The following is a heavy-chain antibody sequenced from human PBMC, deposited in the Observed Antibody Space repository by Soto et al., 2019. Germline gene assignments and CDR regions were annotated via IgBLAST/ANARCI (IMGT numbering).Heavy chain of an antibody. Sequence: LRLSCAASGFTFSSYAMSWVRQAPGKGLEWVSAISGSGGSTYYADSVKGRFTISRDNSKNTLYLQMNSLRAEDTAVYYCAKDPDPYSSGWYYFDYWGHGTLVTVSS. CDR2: ISGSGGST. CDR1: GFTFSSYA. CDR3: AKDPDPYSSGWYYFDY. D-gene: IGHD6-19*01. J-gene: IGHJ4*01. V-gene: IGHV3-23*01.